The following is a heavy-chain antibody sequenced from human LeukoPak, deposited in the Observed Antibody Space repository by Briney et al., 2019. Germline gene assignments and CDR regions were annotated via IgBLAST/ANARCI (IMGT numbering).Heavy chain of an antibody. CDR3: AGTLYCTNGVCYLPY. D-gene: IGHD2-8*01. V-gene: IGHV4-4*01. Sequence: RSSETLSLTCTVSGGSISSSNWWSWVRQPPGKGLEWIGENYQSGSTNYNPSLKSRVTTSVHKAKNQFSLKLSCVAAADTAVYCCAGTLYCTNGVCYLPYCGQGTLVTVSS. CDR2: NYQSGST. J-gene: IGHJ4*02. CDR1: GGSISSSNW.